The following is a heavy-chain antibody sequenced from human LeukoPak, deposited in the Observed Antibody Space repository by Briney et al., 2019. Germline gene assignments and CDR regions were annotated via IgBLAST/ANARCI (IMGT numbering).Heavy chain of an antibody. CDR3: ARDSRLNDDI. V-gene: IGHV1-18*01. D-gene: IGHD1-1*01. J-gene: IGHJ3*02. Sequence: ASVKVSCKASGYTFTSYGINSVRHAPGQGVEWMGWVSAYNGNTNYPQKLQGRVTMTKDKSTSRAYMELRGLRSDDTGVYYCARDSRLNDDIWGQGTMVTVSS. CDR2: VSAYNGNT. CDR1: GYTFTSYG.